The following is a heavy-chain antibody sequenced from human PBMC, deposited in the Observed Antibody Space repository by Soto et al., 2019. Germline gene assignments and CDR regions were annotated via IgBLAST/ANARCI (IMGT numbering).Heavy chain of an antibody. CDR1: GFTVSSNY. Sequence: GGSLRLSCAASGFTVSSNYMSWVRQAPGKGLEWVSVIYSGGSTYYADSVKGRFTISRDNSKNTLYLQMNSLRAEDTAVYYCASLSSGWNTYYYYYYMDVWGKGTTVTVSS. CDR2: IYSGGST. V-gene: IGHV3-66*01. CDR3: ASLSSGWNTYYYYYYMDV. D-gene: IGHD6-19*01. J-gene: IGHJ6*03.